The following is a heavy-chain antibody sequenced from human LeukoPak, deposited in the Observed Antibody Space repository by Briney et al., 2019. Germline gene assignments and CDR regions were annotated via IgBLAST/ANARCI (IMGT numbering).Heavy chain of an antibody. CDR1: GYSFTSYW. CDR3: ARVVMATPRAFDI. V-gene: IGHV5-51*01. J-gene: IGHJ3*02. Sequence: GESLKISSNGSGYSFTSYWIGWVRQLPGKGLEWMGIIYPGDSNTSYSPSFQGQVTISADKSISTAYLQWSSLKASDTAMYFCARVVMATPRAFDIWGQGTMVTVSS. CDR2: IYPGDSNT. D-gene: IGHD5-24*01.